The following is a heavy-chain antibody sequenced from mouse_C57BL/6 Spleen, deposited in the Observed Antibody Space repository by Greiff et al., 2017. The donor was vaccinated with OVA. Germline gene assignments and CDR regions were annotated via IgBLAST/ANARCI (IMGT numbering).Heavy chain of an antibody. CDR3: TRGWGPYYFDY. CDR1: GYTFTDYE. D-gene: IGHD1-1*02. CDR2: IDPETGST. J-gene: IGHJ2*01. Sequence: QVQLQQSGAELVRPGASVTLSCKASGYTFTDYEMHWVKQTPVHGLEWIGAIDPETGSTAYNQKFKGKAILTADKSSSTAYMELRSLTSEDSAVYYCTRGWGPYYFDYWGQGTTLTVSS. V-gene: IGHV1-15*01.